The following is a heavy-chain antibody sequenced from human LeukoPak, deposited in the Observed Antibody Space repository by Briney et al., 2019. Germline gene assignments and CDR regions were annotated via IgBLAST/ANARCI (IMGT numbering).Heavy chain of an antibody. CDR1: GYTFTSYY. D-gene: IGHD2-2*01. CDR2: INPSGGST. V-gene: IGHV1-46*01. Sequence: ASVKVSCKASGYTFTSYYMHWVRQAPGQGLEWMGIINPSGGSTSYAQKFQGRVTMTRDTSTSTAYMELRSLRSDDTAVYYCARDFCSSTSCPWGYYYGMDVWGQGTTVTVSS. CDR3: ARDFCSSTSCPWGYYYGMDV. J-gene: IGHJ6*02.